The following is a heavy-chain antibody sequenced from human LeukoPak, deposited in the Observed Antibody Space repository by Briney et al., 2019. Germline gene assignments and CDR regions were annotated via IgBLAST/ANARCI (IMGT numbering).Heavy chain of an antibody. Sequence: ASVKVSCKVSGYTLTELSMHWVRQAPGKGLEWMGGFDPEDGETIYAQKFQGRVTMTEDTSTDTAYMELSSLGSEDTAVYYCATLYPVYYGMDVWGQGTTVTVSS. CDR3: ATLYPVYYGMDV. J-gene: IGHJ6*02. V-gene: IGHV1-24*01. CDR2: FDPEDGET. CDR1: GYTLTELS.